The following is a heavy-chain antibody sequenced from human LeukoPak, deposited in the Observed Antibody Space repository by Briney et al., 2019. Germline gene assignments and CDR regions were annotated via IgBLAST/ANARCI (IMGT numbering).Heavy chain of an antibody. CDR2: INHSGST. CDR1: GGSFSGYY. D-gene: IGHD3-22*01. V-gene: IGHV4-34*01. J-gene: IGHJ4*02. Sequence: SETLSLTCAVYGGSFSGYYWSWVRQPPGKGLEWVGEINHSGSTNYNPSLKSRVTISVDTSKNQFSLKPSSVTAADTALYYCARSKGAMIRGGFDYWGQGTLVTVSS. CDR3: ARSKGAMIRGGFDY.